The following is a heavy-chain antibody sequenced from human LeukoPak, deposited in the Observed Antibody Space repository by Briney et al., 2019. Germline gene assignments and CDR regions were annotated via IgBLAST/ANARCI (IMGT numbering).Heavy chain of an antibody. V-gene: IGHV3-30*04. CDR3: AKDGRRYSGYEHFDY. CDR2: ISYDGSNK. J-gene: IGHJ4*02. Sequence: GGSLRLSCAASGFTFSSYAMHWVRQAPGKGLEWVAVISYDGSNKYYADSVKGRFIISRDNSKNTLYLQMNSLRAEDTAVYYCAKDGRRYSGYEHFDYWGQGTLVTVSS. D-gene: IGHD5-12*01. CDR1: GFTFSSYA.